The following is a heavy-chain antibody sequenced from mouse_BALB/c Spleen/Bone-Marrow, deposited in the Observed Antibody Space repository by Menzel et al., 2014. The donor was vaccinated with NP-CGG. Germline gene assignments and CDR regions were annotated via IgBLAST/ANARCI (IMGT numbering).Heavy chain of an antibody. D-gene: IGHD2-10*01. Sequence: EVKLVESAGGVVQPGGSMKLSCADSGFAFSDAWMDWVRQSPEKALEWVAAIRSKANNHATYYAESVKGRFPISRDDSKSSVNLQMNSLRAEDTGIYYCTTCYGNYWGQGTTLTVSS. CDR3: TTCYGNY. CDR2: IRSKANNHAT. J-gene: IGHJ2*01. CDR1: GFAFSDAW. V-gene: IGHV6-6*01.